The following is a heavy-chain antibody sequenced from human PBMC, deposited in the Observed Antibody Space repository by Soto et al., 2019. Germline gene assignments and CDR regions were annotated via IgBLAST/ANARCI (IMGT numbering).Heavy chain of an antibody. V-gene: IGHV4-59*08. Sequence: SSETLSLTCTVSGGSISSYYWSWIRQPPGKGLEWIGYIYYSGSTNYNPSLKSRVTISVDTSKNQFSLKLSPVTAADTAVYYCARGPERAYYDFWSGYFDYWGQGTLVTVSS. CDR3: ARGPERAYYDFWSGYFDY. D-gene: IGHD3-3*01. CDR2: IYYSGST. J-gene: IGHJ4*02. CDR1: GGSISSYY.